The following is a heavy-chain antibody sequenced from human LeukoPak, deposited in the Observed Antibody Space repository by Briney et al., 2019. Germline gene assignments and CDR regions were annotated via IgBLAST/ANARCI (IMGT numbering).Heavy chain of an antibody. CDR1: GYTFTGYY. J-gene: IGHJ4*02. D-gene: IGHD2-8*01. Sequence: ASVKVSCKASGYTFTGYYMHWVRQAPGQGLEWMGWINPNSGGTNYAQKFQGRVTMTRDTSISTAYMELSRLRSDDTAVYYCARGYCTNGVCYTRGYWGQGTLVTVSS. V-gene: IGHV1-2*02. CDR3: ARGYCTNGVCYTRGY. CDR2: INPNSGGT.